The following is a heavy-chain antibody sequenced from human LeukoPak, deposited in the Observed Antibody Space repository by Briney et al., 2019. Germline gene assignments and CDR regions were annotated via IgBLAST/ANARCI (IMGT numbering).Heavy chain of an antibody. CDR3: AKSQGYYYDSSGYYFDY. V-gene: IGHV3-23*01. D-gene: IGHD3-22*01. Sequence: GGSLRLSCAASGFTFSSYAMSWVRQAPGKGLEWVSAISDSGGSTYYADSVKGRFTISRDNAKNTLYLQMNSLRAEDTAVYYCAKSQGYYYDSSGYYFDYWGQGTLVTVSS. CDR1: GFTFSSYA. CDR2: ISDSGGST. J-gene: IGHJ4*02.